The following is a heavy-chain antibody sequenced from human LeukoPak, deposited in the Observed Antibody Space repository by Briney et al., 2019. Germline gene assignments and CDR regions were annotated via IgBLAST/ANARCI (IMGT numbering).Heavy chain of an antibody. CDR2: IYYSGST. D-gene: IGHD3-16*02. Sequence: SETLSLTCTVSGGSISSYYWSWIRQPPGKGLEWIGYIYYSGSTNYNPSLKSRVTISVDTSKNQFSLKLSSVIAADTAVYYCARDRYNLRSFDLWGRGTLVTVSS. CDR1: GGSISSYY. J-gene: IGHJ2*01. CDR3: ARDRYNLRSFDL. V-gene: IGHV4-59*01.